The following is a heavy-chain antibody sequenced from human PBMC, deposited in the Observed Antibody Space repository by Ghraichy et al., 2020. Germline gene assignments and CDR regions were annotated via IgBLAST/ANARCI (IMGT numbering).Heavy chain of an antibody. V-gene: IGHV3-48*01. CDR3: ARIDDYGDYGGDY. CDR2: ISSSSSTI. J-gene: IGHJ4*02. CDR1: GFTFSSYS. D-gene: IGHD4-17*01. Sequence: GGSLRLSCAASGFTFSSYSMNWVRQAPGKGLEWVSYISSSSSTIYYADSVKGRFTISRDNAKNSLYLQMNSLRAEDTAVYYCARIDDYGDYGGDYWGQGTLVTVSS.